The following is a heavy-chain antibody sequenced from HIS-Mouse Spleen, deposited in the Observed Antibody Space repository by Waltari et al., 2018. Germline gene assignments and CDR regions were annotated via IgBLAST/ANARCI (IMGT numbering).Heavy chain of an antibody. CDR1: GFSLSTSGMC. D-gene: IGHD6-19*01. Sequence: TLRESGPALVKPTQTLTLTCTFSGFSLSTSGMCVSWIRQPPGKALEWLARIDWDDDKYYSTSLKTRLTISRDTSKNQVVLTMTNMDPLDTATYYCARIAEGYTSGWYVFDYWGQGTLVTVSS. CDR3: ARIAEGYTSGWYVFDY. J-gene: IGHJ4*02. V-gene: IGHV2-70*11. CDR2: IDWDDDK.